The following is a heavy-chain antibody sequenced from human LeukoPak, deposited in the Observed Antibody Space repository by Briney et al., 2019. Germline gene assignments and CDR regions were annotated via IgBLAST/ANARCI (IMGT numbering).Heavy chain of an antibody. V-gene: IGHV4-61*02. Sequence: SQTLSLTCTVSGGSISSGSYYWSWIRQPAGKGLEWIERIYTSGSTNYNPSLKSRVTISVDTSKNQFSLKLSSVTAADTAVYYCAREIYPAAFDYWGQGNLVTVSS. J-gene: IGHJ4*02. D-gene: IGHD2-15*01. CDR2: IYTSGST. CDR3: AREIYPAAFDY. CDR1: GGSISSGSYY.